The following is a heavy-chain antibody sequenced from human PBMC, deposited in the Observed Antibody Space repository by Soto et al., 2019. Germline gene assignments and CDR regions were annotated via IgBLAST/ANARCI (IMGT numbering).Heavy chain of an antibody. Sequence: EVQLVESGGGLVQPGDSVILSCAASGFSFSGFAIHWVRQASGKGLEWVGRIKTKPNNYAAAYLASVKGRFTISRDDSKNTSYLQMDSLKTEDTAVYYCARLWAGGSGGDSPPFYLDYWGQGALVTVSS. CDR3: ARLWAGGSGGDSPPFYLDY. CDR2: IKTKPNNYAA. J-gene: IGHJ4*02. V-gene: IGHV3-73*02. D-gene: IGHD2-21*02. CDR1: GFSFSGFA.